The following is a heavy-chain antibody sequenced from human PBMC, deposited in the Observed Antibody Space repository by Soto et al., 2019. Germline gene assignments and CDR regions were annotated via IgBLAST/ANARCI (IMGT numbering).Heavy chain of an antibody. CDR1: WLTFSNYC. CDR3: ARGERYYDSSGLQPPFDY. Sequence: RGALRLSWTVVWLTFSNYCVHRVRQAPGKGVEWVAVIWYDGSNKYYADSVKGRFTISRDNSKNTLYLQMNSLRAEDTAVYYCARGERYYDSSGLQPPFDYWGQGTLVTVSS. D-gene: IGHD3-22*01. J-gene: IGHJ4*02. CDR2: IWYDGSNK. V-gene: IGHV3-33*01.